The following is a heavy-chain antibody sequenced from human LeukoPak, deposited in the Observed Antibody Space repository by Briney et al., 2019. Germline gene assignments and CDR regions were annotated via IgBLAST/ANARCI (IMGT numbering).Heavy chain of an antibody. CDR1: GFAFSSYA. V-gene: IGHV3-23*01. J-gene: IGHJ4*02. D-gene: IGHD6-25*01. CDR2: ISGSGGST. CDR3: AKDLVRLQPTYGFDY. Sequence: PGGSLRLSCAASGFAFSSYAMSWVRQAPGKGLEWVSAISGSGGSTYYADSVKGRFTISRDNSKNTLYLQMNSLRAEDTAVYYCAKDLVRLQPTYGFDYWGQGALVTVSS.